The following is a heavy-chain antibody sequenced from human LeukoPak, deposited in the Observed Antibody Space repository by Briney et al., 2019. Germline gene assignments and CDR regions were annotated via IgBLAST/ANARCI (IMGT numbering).Heavy chain of an antibody. J-gene: IGHJ4*02. Sequence: SVKVSCKASGGTFSSYAISWVRQAPGQGLEWMGGIIPIFGTADYAQKFQGRVTITADESTSTAYMELSSLRSEDTAVYYCAREARGRYYYDSSGYYYFDYWGQGTLVTVSS. CDR3: AREARGRYYYDSSGYYYFDY. CDR1: GGTFSSYA. D-gene: IGHD3-22*01. CDR2: IIPIFGTA. V-gene: IGHV1-69*13.